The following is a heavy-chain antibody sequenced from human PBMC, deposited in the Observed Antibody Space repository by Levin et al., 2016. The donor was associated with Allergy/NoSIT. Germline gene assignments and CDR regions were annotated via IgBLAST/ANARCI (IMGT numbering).Heavy chain of an antibody. D-gene: IGHD6-19*01. CDR3: AKEAGQWLVEYYYYGMDV. J-gene: IGHJ6*02. Sequence: VRQAPGKGLEWVSAISGSGGSTYYADSVKGRFTISRDNSKNTLYLQMNSLRAEDTAVYYCAKEAGQWLVEYYYYGMDVWGQGTTVTVSS. CDR2: ISGSGGST. V-gene: IGHV3-23*01.